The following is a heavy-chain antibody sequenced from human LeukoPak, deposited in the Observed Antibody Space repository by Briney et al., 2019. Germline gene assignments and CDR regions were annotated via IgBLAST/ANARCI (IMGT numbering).Heavy chain of an antibody. Sequence: SVKVSCKPSGGTFYNYAISWVRQAPGQGLEWMGRIIPIFGTADYAQKFQGRVTTTTDEFTTTAYMELSSLTYEDTAVYYCARGRVAWNDPIDDYWGQGTLVIVSS. J-gene: IGHJ4*02. CDR3: ARGRVAWNDPIDDY. D-gene: IGHD1-1*01. CDR1: GGTFYNYA. CDR2: IIPIFGTA. V-gene: IGHV1-69*05.